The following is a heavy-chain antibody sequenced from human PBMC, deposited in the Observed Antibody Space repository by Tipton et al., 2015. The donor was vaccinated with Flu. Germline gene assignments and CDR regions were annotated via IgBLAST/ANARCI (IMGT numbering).Heavy chain of an antibody. Sequence: TLSLTCSVSGDSIGSDYFWGWIRQPPGKGLEWVANIKQDGSASYYVDSVKGRFTISRDNAKNSMYLQMNSLRAEDTAVYFCARGVTTVVSYYFDYWGQGTLVTVSS. CDR3: ARGVTTVVSYYFDY. V-gene: IGHV3-7*01. CDR2: IKQDGSAS. D-gene: IGHD4-17*01. CDR1: GDSIGSDY. J-gene: IGHJ4*02.